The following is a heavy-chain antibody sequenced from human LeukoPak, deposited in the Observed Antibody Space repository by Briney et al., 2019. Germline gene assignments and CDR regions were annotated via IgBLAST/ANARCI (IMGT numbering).Heavy chain of an antibody. V-gene: IGHV4-39*01. Sequence: SETLSLTCTVSGGSISSSSYYWGWIRQPPGKGLEWIGSIYYSGSTYYNPSLKSRVTISVDTSKNQYSLKLSSVTAADTAVYYCARRTLPSPLADFVVVPAREFDPWGQGTLVTVSS. CDR3: ARRTLPSPLADFVVVPAREFDP. CDR1: GGSISSSSYY. J-gene: IGHJ5*02. D-gene: IGHD2-2*01. CDR2: IYYSGST.